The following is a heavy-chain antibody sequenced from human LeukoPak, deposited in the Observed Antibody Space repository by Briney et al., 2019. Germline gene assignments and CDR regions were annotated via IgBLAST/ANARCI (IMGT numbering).Heavy chain of an antibody. Sequence: PGGSLRLSCAASGFTFSSYGMHWVRQAPGKGLEWVAFIRYDGSNKYYADSVKGRFTISRDNSKNTLHLQMNSLRAEDTAVYYCAKDQYSSPGSFDYWGQGTLVTVSS. CDR1: GFTFSSYG. D-gene: IGHD6-13*01. J-gene: IGHJ4*02. V-gene: IGHV3-30*02. CDR3: AKDQYSSPGSFDY. CDR2: IRYDGSNK.